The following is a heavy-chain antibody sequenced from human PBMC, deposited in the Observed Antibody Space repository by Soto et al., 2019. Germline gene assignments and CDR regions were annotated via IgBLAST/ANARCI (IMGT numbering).Heavy chain of an antibody. CDR1: GFAFNNYG. V-gene: IGHV3-21*01. Sequence: GSLRLSCTVSGFAFNNYGINWVRQAPGKGLEWVSSISKSDYTYYSDSVKGRFAISRDNAKSSVSLQMNTLRVENTAVYYCAREDSIIIPAVSDFWGQGILVTVSS. J-gene: IGHJ4*02. CDR3: AREDSIIIPAVSDF. D-gene: IGHD2-2*01. CDR2: ISKSDYT.